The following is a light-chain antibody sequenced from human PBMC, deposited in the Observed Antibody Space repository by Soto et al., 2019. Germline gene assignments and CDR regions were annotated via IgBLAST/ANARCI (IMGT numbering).Light chain of an antibody. CDR3: QVWDSGPDPVV. V-gene: IGLV3-21*02. CDR2: DDS. J-gene: IGLJ2*01. CDR1: NIGSKS. Sequence: SYELTQPPSMSVAPGQTATITCGGNNIGSKSVQWYQQKSGQAPVLVVYDDSDRPSGIPERFSGSNSGNTATLTISRVEAEDEADYSCQVWDSGPDPVVFGGGTKLTVL.